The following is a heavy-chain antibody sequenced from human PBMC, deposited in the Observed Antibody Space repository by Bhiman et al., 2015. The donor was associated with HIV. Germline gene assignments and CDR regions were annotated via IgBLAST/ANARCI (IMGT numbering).Heavy chain of an antibody. J-gene: IGHJ4*02. CDR1: GFTFSDYW. CDR2: IKQDGSEK. V-gene: IGHV3-7*01. Sequence: EVQLVESGGGLVQPGGSLRLSCAASGFTFSDYWMNWVRQAPGKGLEWVTNIKQDGSEKYYVDSVKGRFTISRDNTKNSLYLQMNTLRAEDTALYYCAREAVAGSVYFNYWGQGTVVTVSS. CDR3: AREAVAGSVYFNY. D-gene: IGHD6-19*01.